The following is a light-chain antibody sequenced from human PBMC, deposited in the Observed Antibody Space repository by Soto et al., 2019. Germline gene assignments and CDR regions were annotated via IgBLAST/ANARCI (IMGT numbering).Light chain of an antibody. V-gene: IGLV1-40*01. CDR3: QSYDTSLRAVV. CDR2: DDS. J-gene: IGLJ2*01. Sequence: QSVLTQPPSVSGAPGQRVTISCTGSRSNIGAGYDAHWYQQLPGTAPKLLIYDDSNRPSGVPDRFSGSKSDTSASLAITGLQAEDEADYYCQSYDTSLRAVVFGGGTKVTVL. CDR1: RSNIGAGYD.